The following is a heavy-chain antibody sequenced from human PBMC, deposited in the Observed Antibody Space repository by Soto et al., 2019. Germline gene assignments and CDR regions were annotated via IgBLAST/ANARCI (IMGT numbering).Heavy chain of an antibody. J-gene: IGHJ4*02. CDR3: ARDDGSGGSFDY. CDR1: GFTVSTNY. D-gene: IGHD3-10*01. V-gene: IGHV3-53*04. CDR2: IYSGGNT. Sequence: EVQLVESGGGLVQPGGSLRLSCAVSGFTVSTNYMNWVRQAPGQGLEWVSVIYSGGNTYYADSVKGRFTISRHNSNNTLYLQMSSLRAEDTAVYYCARDDGSGGSFDYWGQGILVTVSS.